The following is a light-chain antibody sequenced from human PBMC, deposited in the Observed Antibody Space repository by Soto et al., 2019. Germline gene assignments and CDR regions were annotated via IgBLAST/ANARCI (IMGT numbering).Light chain of an antibody. V-gene: IGKV3-20*01. CDR1: QTVSSSY. Sequence: EIVLTQSPGTLSFSPGERATLSCRASQTVSSSYLAWYQRKPGQPPRLIVYGASNRATGIPDRFSGSGSGADFTLTISRLEPEDFAGYYCQQYGRTPYTFGQGTKLEI. CDR2: GAS. J-gene: IGKJ2*01. CDR3: QQYGRTPYT.